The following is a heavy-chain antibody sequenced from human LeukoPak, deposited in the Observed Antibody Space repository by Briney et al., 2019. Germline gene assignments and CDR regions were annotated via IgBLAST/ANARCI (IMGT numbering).Heavy chain of an antibody. CDR3: ARREKRYCSSTSCYSYFQH. D-gene: IGHD2-2*02. CDR1: GGSISSGDYY. V-gene: IGHV4-30-4*08. CDR2: IYYSGST. J-gene: IGHJ1*01. Sequence: SETLSLTCIVSGGSISSGDYYWSWIRQPPGKGLEWIGYIYYSGSTYYNPSLKSRVTISVDTSKNQFSLKLSSVTAADTAVYYCARREKRYCSSTSCYSYFQHWGQGTLVTVSS.